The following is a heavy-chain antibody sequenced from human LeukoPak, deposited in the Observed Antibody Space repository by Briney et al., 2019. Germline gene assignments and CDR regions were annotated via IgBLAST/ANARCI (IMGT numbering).Heavy chain of an antibody. J-gene: IGHJ4*02. CDR1: GFTFSSFT. CDR3: AQTSGFLVSRFG. V-gene: IGHV3-23*01. CDR2: IGGSGANA. Sequence: GGSLRLSCAASGFTFSSFTLTWVRQAPGKGLEWVSTIGGSGANAYYADSVGGRFAMARDNSNNTLYLDMNSLRAEDTAVYYCAQTSGFLVSRFGWGQGTLVTVSS. D-gene: IGHD3-3*01.